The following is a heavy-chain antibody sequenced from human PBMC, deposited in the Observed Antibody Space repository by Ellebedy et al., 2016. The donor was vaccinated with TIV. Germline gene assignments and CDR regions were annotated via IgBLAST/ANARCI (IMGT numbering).Heavy chain of an antibody. Sequence: GGSLRLXXAASGFTFSSYAMHWVRQAPGKGLEWVAVISYDGSNKYYADSVKGRFTISRDNSKNTLYLQMNSLRAEDTAVYYCARGSCPYSSGCGGMDVWGQGTTVTVSS. CDR2: ISYDGSNK. D-gene: IGHD6-19*01. CDR3: ARGSCPYSSGCGGMDV. J-gene: IGHJ6*02. CDR1: GFTFSSYA. V-gene: IGHV3-30-3*01.